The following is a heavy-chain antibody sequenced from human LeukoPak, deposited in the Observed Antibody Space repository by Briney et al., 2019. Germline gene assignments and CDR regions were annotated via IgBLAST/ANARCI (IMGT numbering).Heavy chain of an antibody. CDR3: AREIRETLWFGEPYFDY. D-gene: IGHD3-10*01. Sequence: SVKVSCKASGGTFSSYAISWVRQAPGQGLEWMGRIIPILGIANYAQKFQGRVTITADKSTSTAYMELSSLRSEDTAVYYCAREIRETLWFGEPYFDYWGQGTLVTVSS. CDR2: IIPILGIA. CDR1: GGTFSSYA. J-gene: IGHJ4*02. V-gene: IGHV1-69*04.